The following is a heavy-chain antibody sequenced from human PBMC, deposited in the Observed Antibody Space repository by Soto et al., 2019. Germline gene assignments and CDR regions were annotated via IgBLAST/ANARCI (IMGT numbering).Heavy chain of an antibody. CDR2: IYYSGST. CDR3: ARELTYYYDSSGYYYPWFDP. D-gene: IGHD3-22*01. CDR1: GGSVSSGSYY. V-gene: IGHV4-61*01. Sequence: PSETLSLTCTVSGGSVSSGSYYWSWIRQPPGKGLEWIGYIYYSGSTNYNPSLKSRVTISVDTSKNQFSLKLSSVTAADTAVYYCARELTYYYDSSGYYYPWFDPWGQGTLVTVSS. J-gene: IGHJ5*02.